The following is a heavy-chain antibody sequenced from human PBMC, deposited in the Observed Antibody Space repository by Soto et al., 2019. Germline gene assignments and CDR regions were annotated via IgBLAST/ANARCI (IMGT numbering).Heavy chain of an antibody. CDR2: VYPGDSDR. Sequence: GESLKISCKGSGYTFTSYWIAWVRQLPGKGLEWLGSVYPGDSDRRDNPTFQGHVTMSVDKSSNTVYLQWSSLNASDTAMYYCARGGNQLEYWGQGVLVTVSS. J-gene: IGHJ4*02. CDR3: ARGGNQLEY. CDR1: GYTFTSYW. D-gene: IGHD6-25*01. V-gene: IGHV5-51*01.